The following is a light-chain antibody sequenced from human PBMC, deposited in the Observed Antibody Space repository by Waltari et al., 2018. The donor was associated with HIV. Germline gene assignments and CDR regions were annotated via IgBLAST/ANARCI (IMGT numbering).Light chain of an antibody. Sequence: HPPPPLGPPGRGAPTPFFGSSPNSGGNFLAWYQQLPGTAPKLLIYNNVQRPSGVPDRFSGSKSGTSASLAISGLQSEDEADYYCATWDDRLNGVVFGGGTKLTVL. J-gene: IGLJ2*01. CDR1: SPNSGGNF. CDR2: NNV. V-gene: IGLV1-44*01. CDR3: ATWDDRLNGVV.